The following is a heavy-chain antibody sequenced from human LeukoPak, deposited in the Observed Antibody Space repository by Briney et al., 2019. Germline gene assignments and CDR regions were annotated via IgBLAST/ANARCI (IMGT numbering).Heavy chain of an antibody. D-gene: IGHD3-22*01. CDR2: IYHSGST. CDR1: GGSISSSNW. CDR3: ARVGDSSGYYPLDY. J-gene: IGHJ4*02. V-gene: IGHV4-4*02. Sequence: SETLSLTRAVSGGSISSSNWWSWVRQPPGKGREWIGEIYHSGSTNYNPSLKSRVTISVDKSKNQFSLKLSSVTAADTAVYYCARVGDSSGYYPLDYWGQGTLVTVSS.